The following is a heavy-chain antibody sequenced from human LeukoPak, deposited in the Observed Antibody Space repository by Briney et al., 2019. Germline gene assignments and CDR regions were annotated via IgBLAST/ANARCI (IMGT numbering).Heavy chain of an antibody. CDR2: ISSSSSYI. Sequence: GGSLSLSCAASGFTFRSYSMNCVRQAPGKGVEWVSSISSSSSYINYANSVKGRFTISRDNAKNSLYLQMISLRAEDRLVYYWARGARGYYFDYGGQGTLVTVSS. D-gene: IGHD3-16*01. J-gene: IGHJ4*02. CDR3: ARGARGYYFDY. V-gene: IGHV3-21*01. CDR1: GFTFRSYS.